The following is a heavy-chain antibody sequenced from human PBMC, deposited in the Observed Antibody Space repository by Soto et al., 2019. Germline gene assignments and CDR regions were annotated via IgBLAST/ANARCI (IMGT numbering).Heavy chain of an antibody. V-gene: IGHV1-69*13. CDR2: IIPIFGTA. CDR1: GGTFSSYA. D-gene: IGHD5-18*01. Sequence: ASVKVSCKASGGTFSSYAISWVRQAPGQGLEWMGGIIPIFGTANYAQKFQGRVTITADESTSTAYMELSSLRSEDTAVYYCARASGRKDTAMVTYYYYYGMDVWGQGTTVTVSS. J-gene: IGHJ6*02. CDR3: ARASGRKDTAMVTYYYYYGMDV.